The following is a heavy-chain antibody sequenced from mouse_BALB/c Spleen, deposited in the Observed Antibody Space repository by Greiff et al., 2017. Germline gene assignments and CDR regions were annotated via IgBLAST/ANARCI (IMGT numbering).Heavy chain of an antibody. CDR2: IWAGGST. CDR1: GFSLTSYG. V-gene: IGHV2-9*02. Sequence: QVQLKESGPGLVAPSQSLSITCTVSGFSLTSYGVHWVRQPPGKGLEWLGVIWAGGSTNYNSALMSRLSISKDNSKSQVFLKMNSLQTDDTAMYYCARDRRDDYEDWFAYWGQGTLVTVSA. CDR3: ARDRRDDYEDWFAY. J-gene: IGHJ3*01. D-gene: IGHD2-4*01.